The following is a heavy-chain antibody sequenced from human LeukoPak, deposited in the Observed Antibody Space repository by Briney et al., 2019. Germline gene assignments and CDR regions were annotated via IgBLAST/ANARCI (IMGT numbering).Heavy chain of an antibody. Sequence: GKGLEWIGTVYYTGNTYFSPSLKSRVTMSIDTSKNQFSLHLSSMNATDTAVYYCARDVLWFGELLRGAFDYWGQGTLVTVSS. CDR2: VYYTGNT. V-gene: IGHV4-39*07. D-gene: IGHD3-10*01. CDR3: ARDVLWFGELLRGAFDY. J-gene: IGHJ4*02.